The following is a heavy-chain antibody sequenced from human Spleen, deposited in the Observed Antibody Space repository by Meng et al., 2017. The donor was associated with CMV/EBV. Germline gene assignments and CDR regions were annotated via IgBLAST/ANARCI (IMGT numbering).Heavy chain of an antibody. CDR1: GYTVTGYY. CDR2: INPKTGDT. J-gene: IGHJ4*02. Sequence: SCKASGYTVTGYYLHWVRQAPGQGLEWMGWINPKTGDTLYAQKFQGWVTMTRDTSINTAYMEVTRLTSGDTAIYYCARPEVNGPFDYWGQGALVTVSS. V-gene: IGHV1-2*04. D-gene: IGHD1-14*01. CDR3: ARPEVNGPFDY.